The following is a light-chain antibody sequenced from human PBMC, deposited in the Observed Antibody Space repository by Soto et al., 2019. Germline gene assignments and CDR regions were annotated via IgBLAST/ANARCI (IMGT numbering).Light chain of an antibody. V-gene: IGKV3-11*01. CDR3: QQRSNWKLT. CDR2: DAS. Sequence: EIVLNQSPATLSLSPGERATLSCRARQGVSSYLAWYQQKPGQAPRLLIYDASNRATGIPARFSGSGSGTDFTLTISSLEPEDFAVYYCQQRSNWKLTFGGGTKVEIK. CDR1: QGVSSY. J-gene: IGKJ4*02.